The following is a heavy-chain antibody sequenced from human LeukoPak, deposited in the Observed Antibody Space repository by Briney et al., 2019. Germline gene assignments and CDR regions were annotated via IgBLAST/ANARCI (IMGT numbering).Heavy chain of an antibody. CDR1: GFTFSSNA. CDR2: ISVSGSRA. V-gene: IGHV3-23*01. Sequence: GGSLRLPCAAPGFTFSSNAMSWGRQAPGKGLEGVSVISVSGSRAYYADFVKGRFTVSRDNSKNTVLLQMNSLRVEDTAVYYCTKDHDGMHAWGQGTTVTVSS. CDR3: TKDHDGMHA. J-gene: IGHJ6*02.